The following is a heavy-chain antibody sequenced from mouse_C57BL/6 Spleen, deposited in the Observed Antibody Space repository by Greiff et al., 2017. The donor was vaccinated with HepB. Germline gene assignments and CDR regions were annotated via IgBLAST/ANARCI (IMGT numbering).Heavy chain of an antibody. Sequence: VQLQQPGAELVRPGTSVKLSCKASGYTFTSYWMHWVKQRPGQGLEWIGVIDPSDSYTNYNQKFKGKATLTVDTSSSTAYMQLSSLTSEDSAVYYCVYDYDGFAYWGQGTLVTVSA. CDR2: IDPSDSYT. CDR3: VYDYDGFAY. J-gene: IGHJ3*01. CDR1: GYTFTSYW. D-gene: IGHD2-4*01. V-gene: IGHV1-59*01.